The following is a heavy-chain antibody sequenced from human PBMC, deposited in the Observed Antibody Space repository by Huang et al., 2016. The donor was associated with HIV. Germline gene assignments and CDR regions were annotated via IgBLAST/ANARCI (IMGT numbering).Heavy chain of an antibody. CDR3: VKGDIVGTANFFDY. CDR2: MSWNSANI. J-gene: IGHJ4*02. V-gene: IGHV3-9*01. CDR1: GFRFDNFS. D-gene: IGHD1-26*01. Sequence: EVQLVESGGNLIQTGGSLRLACAASGFRFDNFSLYWVRQAPGKGLGWVSSMSWNSANIAYGDSVKGRFTISRDNARNSLYLQMNSLRPDDTALYYCVKGDIVGTANFFDYWGQGTQVSVSS.